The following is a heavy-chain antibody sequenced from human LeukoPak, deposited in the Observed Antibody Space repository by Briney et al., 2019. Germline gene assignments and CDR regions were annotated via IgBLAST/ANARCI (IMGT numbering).Heavy chain of an antibody. Sequence: GGSLRLSCAASGFTFDDYAMHWVRQAPGKGLEWVSGISWNSGGIGYADSVKGRFTISRDNAKNSLYLQMNSLRAEDTALYYCAKDMSRKGYTAIFTWLDYWGQGTLVTVSS. J-gene: IGHJ4*02. V-gene: IGHV3-9*01. CDR3: AKDMSRKGYTAIFTWLDY. CDR2: ISWNSGGI. CDR1: GFTFDDYA. D-gene: IGHD5-18*01.